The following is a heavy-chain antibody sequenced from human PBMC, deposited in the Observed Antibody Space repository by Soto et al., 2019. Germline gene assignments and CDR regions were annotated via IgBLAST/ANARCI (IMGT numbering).Heavy chain of an antibody. D-gene: IGHD3-10*01. Sequence: PSETLSLTCTVSGGSISDDTYYWGWIRQPPGKGLEWIGSIYYSGTSSYNPSLESRVTMSVDTSKKQLSLRLISVTAADTAVYYCARHGPIGYGSGSYGPDAYYYGMDVWGQGTTVTVSS. CDR3: ARHGPIGYGSGSYGPDAYYYGMDV. CDR1: GGSISDDTYY. J-gene: IGHJ6*02. CDR2: IYYSGTS. V-gene: IGHV4-39*01.